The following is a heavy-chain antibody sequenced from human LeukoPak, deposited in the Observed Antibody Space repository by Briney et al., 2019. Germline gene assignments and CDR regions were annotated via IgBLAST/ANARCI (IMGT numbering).Heavy chain of an antibody. CDR3: ATYSGSYYYYGMDV. CDR1: GYTFTGYY. V-gene: IGHV1-2*02. J-gene: IGHJ6*02. D-gene: IGHD1-26*01. CDR2: INPNSGGT. Sequence: ASVKVSCKASGYTFTGYYMHWVRQAPGQGLEWMGWINPNSGGTNYAQKFQGRVTMTRDTSISTAYMELSRLRSDDTAVYYCATYSGSYYYYGMDVWGQGTLVTVSS.